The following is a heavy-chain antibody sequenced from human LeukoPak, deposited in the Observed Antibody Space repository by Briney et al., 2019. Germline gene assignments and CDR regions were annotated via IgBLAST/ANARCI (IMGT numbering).Heavy chain of an antibody. Sequence: GGSLRLSCTASGFTFSVYAMIWVRQAPEKGLEWVSGISGSGGSTYYADSVKGRFTISRDNSKNTLYLQMNSLRAEDTAVYYCAKVWSADFWSGYFTWFDLWGQGTLVTVSS. V-gene: IGHV3-23*01. D-gene: IGHD3-3*01. CDR2: ISGSGGST. CDR1: GFTFSVYA. J-gene: IGHJ5*02. CDR3: AKVWSADFWSGYFTWFDL.